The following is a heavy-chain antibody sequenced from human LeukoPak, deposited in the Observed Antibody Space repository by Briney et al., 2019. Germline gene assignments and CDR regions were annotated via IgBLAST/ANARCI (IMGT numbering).Heavy chain of an antibody. Sequence: SETLSLTCTVSGGSISSYYWSWIRRPPGKGLEWIGYIYYSGSTNYNPSLKSRVTISVDTSKNQFSLKLSSVTAADTAVYYCARHQGRVVAARFDYWGQGTLVTVSS. D-gene: IGHD2-15*01. V-gene: IGHV4-59*08. CDR3: ARHQGRVVAARFDY. CDR2: IYYSGST. J-gene: IGHJ4*02. CDR1: GGSISSYY.